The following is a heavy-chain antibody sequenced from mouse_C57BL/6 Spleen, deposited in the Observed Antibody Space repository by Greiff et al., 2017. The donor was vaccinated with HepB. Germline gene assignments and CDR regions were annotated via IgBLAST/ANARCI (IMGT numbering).Heavy chain of an antibody. CDR1: GFSFTSYG. CDR3: AKLYDYEQYAMDY. J-gene: IGHJ4*01. Sequence: QVQLKESGPGLVAPSQCLSITCTVSGFSFTSYGVSWVRQPPGKGLEWLGVMWGDGSTNYHSALISRLSISKDNSKSQVFLKLNSLQTDDTATYYCAKLYDYEQYAMDYWGQGTSVTVSS. V-gene: IGHV2-3*01. CDR2: MWGDGST. D-gene: IGHD2-4*01.